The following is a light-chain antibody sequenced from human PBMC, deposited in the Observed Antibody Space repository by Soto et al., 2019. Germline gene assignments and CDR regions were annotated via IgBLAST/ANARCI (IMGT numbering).Light chain of an antibody. V-gene: IGKV3-20*01. CDR3: QQYGSSAWT. CDR2: GVH. CDR1: QSVSSNY. J-gene: IGKJ1*01. Sequence: EIVLTQSPGALSLSPGERATLSCRASQSVSSNYLVWYQQRPGQAPRLLIYGVHSRATGIPDRFSGSGSGTDFTHTISRLDPEDSAVYYCQQYGSSAWTFGQGTKVEIK.